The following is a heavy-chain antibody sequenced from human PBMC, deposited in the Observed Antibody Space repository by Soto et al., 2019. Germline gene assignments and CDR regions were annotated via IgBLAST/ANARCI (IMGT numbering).Heavy chain of an antibody. CDR2: IYYSGST. Sequence: QLQLQESGPGLVKPSETLSLTCTVSGGSISSRGYYWGWIRQPPGKGLEWIGTIYYSGSTYYNPSINCPLTKSVHTCKHHFSLKLSSVTAAETAVYYCATSNWFDPWGQGTLVTVSS. V-gene: IGHV4-39*02. J-gene: IGHJ5*02. CDR3: ATSNWFDP. CDR1: GGSISSRGYY.